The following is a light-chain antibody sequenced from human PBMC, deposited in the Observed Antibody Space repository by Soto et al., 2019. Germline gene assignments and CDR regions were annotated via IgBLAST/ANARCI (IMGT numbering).Light chain of an antibody. V-gene: IGKV1-27*01. J-gene: IGKJ3*01. Sequence: DIQMTQSPTSRSASVGDRVTITYQASQGIRNFVAWYQQKPGKAPKLLIYAASTLQSGVPSRFSGSGSGTVFTLTINSLQPEDVATYSCQKYSSVPVFGPGTKVEIK. CDR2: AAS. CDR1: QGIRNF. CDR3: QKYSSVPV.